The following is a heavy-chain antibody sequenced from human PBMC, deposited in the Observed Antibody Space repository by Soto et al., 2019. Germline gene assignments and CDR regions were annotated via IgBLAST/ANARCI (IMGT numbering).Heavy chain of an antibody. CDR2: IIPVLCTP. CDR1: VYSFSSHA. J-gene: IGHJ4*02. CDR3: ARGGALSTSWYWGDGLDS. Sequence: SSVKVSCKASVYSFSSHAITWVRQAPGQGGEWMGGIIPVLCTPSYAQKFQGRVTISADKSTNTSYLELRRLRYEDTAVYYCARGGALSTSWYWGDGLDSWGQGTQVTVSS. D-gene: IGHD6-13*01. V-gene: IGHV1-69*10.